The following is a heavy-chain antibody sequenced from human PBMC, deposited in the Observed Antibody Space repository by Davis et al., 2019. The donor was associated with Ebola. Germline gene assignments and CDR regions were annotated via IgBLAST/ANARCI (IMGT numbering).Heavy chain of an antibody. Sequence: SETLSLTCAVYGGSFSGYYWSWIRQPPGPGLEWIGEINHSGSTNYNPSLKSRVTISVDTSKNQFSLKLSSVTAADTAVYYCARGGGTAAGYYYYGMDVWGQGTTVTVSS. D-gene: IGHD6-13*01. CDR2: INHSGST. V-gene: IGHV4-34*01. J-gene: IGHJ6*02. CDR3: ARGGGTAAGYYYYGMDV. CDR1: GGSFSGYY.